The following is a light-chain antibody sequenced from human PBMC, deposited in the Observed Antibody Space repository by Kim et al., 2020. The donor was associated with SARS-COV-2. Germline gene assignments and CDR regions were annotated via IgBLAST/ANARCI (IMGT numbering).Light chain of an antibody. CDR2: EVS. CDR1: SSDVGADNY. Sequence: GQSITNACTGTSSDVGADNYVSWEQQHPGKAAKLMIDEVSNRPSGVSDRFSGSKSDNTASLTISGLQAEDEAYYYCSSYTRSNNRVFGGGTKVTVL. CDR3: SSYTRSNNRV. V-gene: IGLV2-14*03. J-gene: IGLJ3*02.